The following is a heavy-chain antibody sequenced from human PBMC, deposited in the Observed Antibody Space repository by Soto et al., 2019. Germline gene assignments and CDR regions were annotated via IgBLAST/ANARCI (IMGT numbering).Heavy chain of an antibody. J-gene: IGHJ4*02. CDR2: INPSGGRT. CDR1: GYTLTSYY. CDR3: ARGDYDVLTGYYPLDY. V-gene: IGHV1-46*01. D-gene: IGHD3-9*01. Sequence: QVQLVQSGAEVKKPGASVKVSCKASGYTLTSYYMHWVRQAPGRGLAWMGIINPSGGRTSYAQNYQGRIIMTRDTTTTTVYMELSSLRSEDTAIYFCARGDYDVLTGYYPLDYWGQGTLVTVSS.